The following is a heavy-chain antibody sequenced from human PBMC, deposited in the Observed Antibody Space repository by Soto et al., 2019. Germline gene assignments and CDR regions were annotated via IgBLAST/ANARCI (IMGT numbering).Heavy chain of an antibody. D-gene: IGHD3-22*01. V-gene: IGHV4-38-2*02. Sequence: PPETLSLTCSLSGYLISSGYYWGWIRQTPGKGLEWLGSIDYSGRTYYNPSLKSRVSTSIDLSKNQFSLNLRSVTAADPAVYFSASDFSSGYDSYYFDYWGQGTLVTVSS. J-gene: IGHJ4*02. CDR3: ASDFSSGYDSYYFDY. CDR1: GYLISSGYY. CDR2: IDYSGRT.